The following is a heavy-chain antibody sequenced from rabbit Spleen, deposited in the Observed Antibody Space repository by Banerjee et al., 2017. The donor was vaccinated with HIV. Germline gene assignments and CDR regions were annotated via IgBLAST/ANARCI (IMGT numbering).Heavy chain of an antibody. CDR3: ARDLAGVIGWNFNL. Sequence: QSLEESGGGLVQPEGSLTLTCTASEFDFSGNYYICWFRQAPGKGPEWIACIFAGSSGSTYYASWAKGRFTISKTSSTTVTLQMTSLTAADTATYFCARDLAGVIGWNFNLWGPGTLVTVS. CDR1: EFDFSGNYY. CDR2: IFAGSSGST. D-gene: IGHD4-1*01. V-gene: IGHV1S40*01. J-gene: IGHJ4*01.